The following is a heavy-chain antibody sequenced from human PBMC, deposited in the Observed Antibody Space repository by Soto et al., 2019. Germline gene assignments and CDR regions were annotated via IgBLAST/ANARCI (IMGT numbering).Heavy chain of an antibody. D-gene: IGHD5-12*01. CDR1: GFTFSNYA. CDR2: ISDNGANT. J-gene: IGHJ4*02. CDR3: ARAIGADFFDH. Sequence: PGVSLRLSCRASGFTFSNYAISWVRQAPGKGLEWVSTISDNGANTFIGDSMKDHFDISRDNSKNTVFLHLSTVRAEDTAIYYCARAIGADFFDHGGQGPPLPV. V-gene: IGHV3-23*01.